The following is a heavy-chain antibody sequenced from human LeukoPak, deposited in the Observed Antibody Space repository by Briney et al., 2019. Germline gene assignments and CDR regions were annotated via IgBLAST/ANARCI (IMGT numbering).Heavy chain of an antibody. V-gene: IGHV3-30*02. J-gene: IGHJ6*03. CDR1: GFTFSSYG. CDR2: IRRDGSNK. CDR3: AKAPGVYYYYMDV. Sequence: GGSLRLSCAASGFTFSSYGMHWVRQAPGKGLEWVAFIRRDGSNKYYADSVKGRFTISRDNSKNTLYLQMTSLRAEDTAVYYCAKAPGVYYYYMDVWGKGTTVTISS. D-gene: IGHD3-16*01.